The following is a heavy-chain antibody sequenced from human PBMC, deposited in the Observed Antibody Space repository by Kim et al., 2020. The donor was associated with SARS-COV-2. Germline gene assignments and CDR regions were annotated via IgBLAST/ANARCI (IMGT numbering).Heavy chain of an antibody. D-gene: IGHD2-15*01. V-gene: IGHV1-69*04. CDR3: ARASRCSGGSCYSPYYYYYGMDV. CDR1: GGTFSSYA. CDR2: IIPILGIA. Sequence: SVKVSCKPSGGTFSSYAISWVRQAPGQGLEWMGRIIPILGIANYAQKFQGRVTITADKSTSTAYMELSSLRSEDTAVYYCARASRCSGGSCYSPYYYYYGMDVWGQGTTVTVSS. J-gene: IGHJ6*02.